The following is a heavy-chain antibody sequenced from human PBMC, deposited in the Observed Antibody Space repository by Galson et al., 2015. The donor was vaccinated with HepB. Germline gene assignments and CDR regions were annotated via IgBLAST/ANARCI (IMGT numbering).Heavy chain of an antibody. Sequence: SVKVSCKGFRYRFTGYYIHWVRQAPGHGLEWMGRINPYSGGTNYAQKFQGRVTMTRDTSISTAYVELTRLTSDDAAVYYCARGGAAAGPKFSWFGPWGQGTLLTVSS. D-gene: IGHD6-13*01. CDR3: ARGGAAAGPKFSWFGP. CDR2: INPYSGGT. CDR1: RYRFTGYY. J-gene: IGHJ5*02. V-gene: IGHV1-2*06.